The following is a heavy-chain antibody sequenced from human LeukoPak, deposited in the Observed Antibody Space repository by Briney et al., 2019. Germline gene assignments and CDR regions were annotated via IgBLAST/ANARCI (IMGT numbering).Heavy chain of an antibody. CDR3: ARDGSSGWYRYFDY. Sequence: SETLSLTCAVYGGSFSGYYWSWIRQPPGKGLEWIGEINHSGSTNYNPSLKSRVTMSVDTSKNQFSLKLSSVTAADTAVYYCARDGSSGWYRYFDYWGQGTLVTVSS. CDR1: GGSFSGYY. D-gene: IGHD6-19*01. CDR2: INHSGST. V-gene: IGHV4-34*01. J-gene: IGHJ4*02.